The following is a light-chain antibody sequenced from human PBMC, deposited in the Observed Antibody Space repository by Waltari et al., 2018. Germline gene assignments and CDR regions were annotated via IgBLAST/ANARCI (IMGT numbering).Light chain of an antibody. J-gene: IGKJ1*01. CDR3: QQYHSYPRT. CDR1: QGIGGC. CDR2: EAS. Sequence: DINMPQSPSTLSASVGTSVTNRCRASQGIGGCLAWYQQKPGKAPELLIYEASSLQSGVPSRFSVSGSGTEFILTSGSLQPDDFATYYCQQYHSYPRTFGQGTKVEI. V-gene: IGKV1-5*03.